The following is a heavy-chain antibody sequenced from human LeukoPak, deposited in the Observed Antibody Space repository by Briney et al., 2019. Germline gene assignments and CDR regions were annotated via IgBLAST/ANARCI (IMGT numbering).Heavy chain of an antibody. D-gene: IGHD1-26*01. J-gene: IGHJ4*02. Sequence: ASVKVSCKASGYTFTSYGISWVRQAPEQGLEWMGWISGYNGNIKYVQKLQGRVTMTTDTSTSTAYMELRSLRSDDTAVYYCARVGGSYREIDYWGQGALVTVSP. CDR1: GYTFTSYG. CDR3: ARVGGSYREIDY. V-gene: IGHV1-18*01. CDR2: ISGYNGNI.